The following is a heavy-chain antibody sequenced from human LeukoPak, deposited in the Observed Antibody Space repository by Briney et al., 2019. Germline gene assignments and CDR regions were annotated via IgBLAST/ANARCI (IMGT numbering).Heavy chain of an antibody. CDR2: IKQDGSEK. J-gene: IGHJ4*02. CDR1: GFTFSSYR. CDR3: ARREGGDYGYYFDY. D-gene: IGHD4-17*01. V-gene: IGHV3-7*01. Sequence: GGSLRLSCEVSGFTFSSYRMSWVRQAPGKGLEWVANIKQDGSEKYYVDSVKGRFTISRDNAKNSLYLQMNYLRAEDTAVYYCARREGGDYGYYFDYWGQGTLVTVSS.